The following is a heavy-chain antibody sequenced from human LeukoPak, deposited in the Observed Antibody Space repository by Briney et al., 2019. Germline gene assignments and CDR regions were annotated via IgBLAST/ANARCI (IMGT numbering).Heavy chain of an antibody. V-gene: IGHV3-23*01. CDR1: GFTFSSYA. CDR3: ARGRGSSWSIFDY. D-gene: IGHD6-13*01. CDR2: ISGSGGST. J-gene: IGHJ4*02. Sequence: PGGSLRLSCAASGFTFSSYAMSWVRQAPGKGLEWVSAISGSGGSTYYADSVKGRFTISRDNSKNTLYLQMNSLRAEDTAVYYCARGRGSSWSIFDYWGQGTLVTVSS.